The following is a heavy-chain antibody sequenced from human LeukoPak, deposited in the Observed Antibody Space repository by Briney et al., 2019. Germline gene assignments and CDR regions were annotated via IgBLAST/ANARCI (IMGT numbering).Heavy chain of an antibody. V-gene: IGHV3-74*01. CDR1: GFTFSNYW. Sequence: GGSLRLSCGASGFTFSNYWMHWVRQAPGKGLVWVSRIDGDGSSTGYADSVKGRFTISRDNAKNTLYLQMNSLRAEDTAVYYCARGHTAMGDYWGQGTLVIVSS. CDR2: IDGDGSST. D-gene: IGHD5-18*01. CDR3: ARGHTAMGDY. J-gene: IGHJ4*02.